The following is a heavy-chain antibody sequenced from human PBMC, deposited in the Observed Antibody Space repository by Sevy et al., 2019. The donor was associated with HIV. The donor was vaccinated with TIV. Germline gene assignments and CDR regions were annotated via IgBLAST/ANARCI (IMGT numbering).Heavy chain of an antibody. D-gene: IGHD3-10*01. CDR3: ARDNLLPIMVSMVRGALSYYFDY. V-gene: IGHV3-33*01. J-gene: IGHJ4*02. Sequence: GGSLRLSCAASGFTFSSYGMHWVRQAPGKGLEWVAVIWYDGINRYYADSVKGRFTISRDNSKNTLYLQMNSLRAEETAVYYCARDNLLPIMVSMVRGALSYYFDYWGQGTLVTVSS. CDR2: IWYDGINR. CDR1: GFTFSSYG.